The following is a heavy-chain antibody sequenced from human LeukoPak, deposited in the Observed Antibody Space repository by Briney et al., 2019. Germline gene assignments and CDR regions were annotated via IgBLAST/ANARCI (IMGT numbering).Heavy chain of an antibody. J-gene: IGHJ6*02. CDR1: GYTFTSYD. V-gene: IGHV1-8*01. Sequence: ASVKVSCKASGYTFTSYDINWVRQATGQGLEWMGWMNPNSGNTGYAQKFQGRVTMTRNTSISTAYMEPSSLRSEDTAVYYCAREYVAGYYYYGMDVWGQGTTVTVSS. D-gene: IGHD6-19*01. CDR2: MNPNSGNT. CDR3: AREYVAGYYYYGMDV.